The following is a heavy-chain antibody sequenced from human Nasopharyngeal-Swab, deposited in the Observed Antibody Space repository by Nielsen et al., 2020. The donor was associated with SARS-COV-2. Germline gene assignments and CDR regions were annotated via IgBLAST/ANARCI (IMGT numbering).Heavy chain of an antibody. Sequence: GESLKISCAASGFTFSTYSMNWVRQAPGKGLEWVSAISGSGGSTYYADSVKGRFTISRDNSKNTLYLQMNSLRAEDTAVYYCAKVVFSDYVWGSYRYPFDYWGQGTLVTVSS. CDR1: GFTFSTYS. CDR3: AKVVFSDYVWGSYRYPFDY. D-gene: IGHD3-16*02. CDR2: ISGSGGST. V-gene: IGHV3-23*01. J-gene: IGHJ4*02.